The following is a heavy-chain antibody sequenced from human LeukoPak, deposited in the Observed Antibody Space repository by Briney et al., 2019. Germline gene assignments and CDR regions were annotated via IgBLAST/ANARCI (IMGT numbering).Heavy chain of an antibody. CDR3: ARDSAMVNSDYYYYMDV. J-gene: IGHJ6*03. CDR1: GYTFTSYY. D-gene: IGHD5-18*01. Sequence: GASVKGSCKASGYTFTSYYMHWVRQAPGQGLEWMGIINPSGGSTSYAQKFQGRVTMTRDMSTSTVYMELSSLRSEDTAVYYCARDSAMVNSDYYYYMDVWGKGTTVTVSS. CDR2: INPSGGST. V-gene: IGHV1-46*01.